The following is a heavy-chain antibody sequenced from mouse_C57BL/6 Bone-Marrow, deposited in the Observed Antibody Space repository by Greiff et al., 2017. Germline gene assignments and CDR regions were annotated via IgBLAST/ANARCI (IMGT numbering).Heavy chain of an antibody. D-gene: IGHD1-1*01. V-gene: IGHV5-4*03. CDR3: ARYYYGSSFDY. J-gene: IGHJ2*01. Sequence: EVMLVESGGGLVKPGGSLKLSCAASGFTFSSYAMSWVRQTPEKRLEWVATISDGGSYTYSPDNVKGRFTISRDNAKNNLYLQMSHLKSEDTAMYYCARYYYGSSFDYWGQGTTLTVSS. CDR2: ISDGGSYT. CDR1: GFTFSSYA.